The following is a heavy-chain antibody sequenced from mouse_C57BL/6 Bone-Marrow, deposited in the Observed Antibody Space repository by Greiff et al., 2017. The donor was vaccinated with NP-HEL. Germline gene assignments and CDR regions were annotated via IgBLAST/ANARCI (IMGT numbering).Heavy chain of an antibody. D-gene: IGHD1-1*01. J-gene: IGHJ4*01. CDR2: INPYNGGT. CDR3: ARSLYGSSYAMDY. Sequence: DVKLQESGPVLVKPGASVKMSCKASGYTFTDYYMNWVKQSHGKSLEWIGVINPYNGGTSYNQKFKGKATLTVDKSSSTAYMELNSLTSEDSAVYYCARSLYGSSYAMDYWGQGTSVTVSS. V-gene: IGHV1-19*01. CDR1: GYTFTDYY.